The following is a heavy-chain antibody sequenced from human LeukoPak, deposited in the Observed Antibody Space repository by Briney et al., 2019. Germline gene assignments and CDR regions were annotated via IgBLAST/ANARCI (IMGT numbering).Heavy chain of an antibody. D-gene: IGHD3-16*01. J-gene: IGHJ4*02. Sequence: PSETLSLTCTVSGCSISSYYWSWIRQPPGKGLEWIGYINYSGSTNYNPSLKSRVSISVDTSRNQFSLKLSSVTAADTAVYYCARLNGGNWRQGTLVTVSS. CDR1: GCSISSYY. CDR2: INYSGST. V-gene: IGHV4-59*08. CDR3: ARLNGGN.